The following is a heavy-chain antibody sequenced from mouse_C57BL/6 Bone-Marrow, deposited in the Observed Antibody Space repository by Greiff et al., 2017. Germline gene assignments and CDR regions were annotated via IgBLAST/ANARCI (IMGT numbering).Heavy chain of an antibody. Sequence: EVQLQQSGAELVRPGASVKLSCTASGFNIKDDYMHWVKQRPEQGLEWIGWIDPENGAIEYAYKFQGRVTITADTASNTLYLQISSLTSEDTAVYYCTTPPYYYGSSYYSYWGQGTLVTVSA. CDR1: GFNIKDDY. CDR3: TTPPYYYGSSYYSY. V-gene: IGHV14-4*01. CDR2: IDPENGAI. D-gene: IGHD1-1*01. J-gene: IGHJ3*01.